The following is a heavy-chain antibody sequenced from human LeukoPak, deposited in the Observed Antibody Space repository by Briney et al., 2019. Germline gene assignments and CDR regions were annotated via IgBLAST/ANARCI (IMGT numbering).Heavy chain of an antibody. D-gene: IGHD3-16*01. J-gene: IGHJ3*01. V-gene: IGHV1-69*04. CDR2: IIPLLGVA. CDR1: GDTFNNYD. CDR3: AIGQGVITWGGADVYDV. Sequence: GASVKVSCKASGDTFNNYDVSWVRQAQGQGLEWMGRIIPLLGVAHYAPKFQDRVTITADKSTNTAYLELRTLISDDTATYYCAIGQGVITWGGADVYDVWGQGTTVIVSS.